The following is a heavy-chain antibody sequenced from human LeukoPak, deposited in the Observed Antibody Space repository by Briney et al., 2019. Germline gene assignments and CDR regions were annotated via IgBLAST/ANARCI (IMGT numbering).Heavy chain of an antibody. CDR2: ISAYNGNT. CDR3: ARRHTAEGDHDFDC. D-gene: IGHD2-21*02. V-gene: IGHV1-18*01. CDR1: GYTFTSYG. Sequence: ASVTVSFTASGYTFTSYGISWVRQAPGQGLEWMGWISAYNGNTNYAQKLQGRVTMTTDTSTSTAYMELRSLRSDDTAVYYCARRHTAEGDHDFDCWGQGTLVTVSS. J-gene: IGHJ4*02.